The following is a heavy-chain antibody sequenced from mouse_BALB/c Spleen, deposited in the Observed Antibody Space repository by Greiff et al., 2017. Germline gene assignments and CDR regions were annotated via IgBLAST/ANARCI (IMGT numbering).Heavy chain of an antibody. CDR2: INPSNGGT. CDR1: GYTFTSYY. CDR3: TRGLYGNYVMFAY. Sequence: VQLKESGAELVKPGASVKLSCKASGYTFTSYYMYWVKQRPGQGLEWIGEINPSNGGTNFNEKFKSKATLTVDKSSSTAYMQLSSLTSEDSAVYYCTRGLYGNYVMFAYWGQGTLVTVSA. V-gene: IGHV1S81*02. D-gene: IGHD2-10*02. J-gene: IGHJ3*01.